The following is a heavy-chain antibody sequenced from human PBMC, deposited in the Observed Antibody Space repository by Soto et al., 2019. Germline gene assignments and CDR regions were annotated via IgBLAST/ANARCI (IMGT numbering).Heavy chain of an antibody. Sequence: QVQLQESGPGLVKPSGTLSLTCTVSGDSISGTYWWSWVRQPPGKGLEWIGEISHSGSTTYNPSLTSQVIMSVDKSKNQFSLKVISVTAADTAVYYCARVMPAYGMDVWGHGTTVTVS. J-gene: IGHJ6*02. CDR3: ARVMPAYGMDV. V-gene: IGHV4-4*02. D-gene: IGHD2-2*01. CDR1: GDSISGTYW. CDR2: ISHSGST.